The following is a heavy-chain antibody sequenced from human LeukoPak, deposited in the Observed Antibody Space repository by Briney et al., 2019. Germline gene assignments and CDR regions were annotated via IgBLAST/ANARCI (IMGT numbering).Heavy chain of an antibody. CDR1: VFTLSSYS. CDR3: AKGRSGCSSTSCSIGY. V-gene: IGHV3-48*04. Sequence: GGSLRLSCAASVFTLSSYSMNWVREAPGKGLEWVSYISSSSSTIYYADSLKGRFTTSRDNAKNSLYLPMNSLRAEDTAVYYCAKGRSGCSSTSCSIGYWGQGTLVTVSS. CDR2: ISSSSSTI. J-gene: IGHJ4*02. D-gene: IGHD2-2*01.